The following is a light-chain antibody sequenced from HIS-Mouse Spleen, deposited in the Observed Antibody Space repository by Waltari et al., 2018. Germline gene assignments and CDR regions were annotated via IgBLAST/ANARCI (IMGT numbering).Light chain of an antibody. J-gene: IGKJ2*01. CDR3: QQRSNWPSMYT. Sequence: EIVLTQSPATLSLSPGERATLSCRARQSVSSYLAWYQQKPGQAPRLLIYDASNRATGIPARCSGSGSGTDFTLTISSLEPEDFAVYYCQQRSNWPSMYTFGQGTKLEIK. CDR1: QSVSSY. CDR2: DAS. V-gene: IGKV3-11*01.